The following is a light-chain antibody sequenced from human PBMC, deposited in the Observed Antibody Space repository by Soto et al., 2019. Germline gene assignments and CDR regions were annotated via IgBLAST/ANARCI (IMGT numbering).Light chain of an antibody. J-gene: IGKJ1*01. CDR3: QQYHIYSGT. CDR2: KAS. CDR1: QSISSW. V-gene: IGKV1-5*03. Sequence: DIQMTQYPSTLSASVGDRSTITRRAIQSISSWLSWYQQRPWKPPNLLIYKASTLASGATSRFSGSGSGTEFTLTINSLQPDDFATYYCQQYHIYSGTFGQGTKVEIK.